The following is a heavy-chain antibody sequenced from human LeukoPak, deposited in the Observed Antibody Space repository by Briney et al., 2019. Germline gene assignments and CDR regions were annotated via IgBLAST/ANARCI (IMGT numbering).Heavy chain of an antibody. CDR3: ARVNGDYRGPDAFDI. Sequence: SETLSLTCAVSGGSISSGGYSWSWIRQPPGQGLEWIGYIYHSGSTYYNPSLKSRVTISVDTSKNQFSLKLSSVTAADTAVYYCARVNGDYRGPDAFDIWGQGTMVTVSS. V-gene: IGHV4-30-2*01. J-gene: IGHJ3*02. CDR1: GGSISSGGYS. D-gene: IGHD4-17*01. CDR2: IYHSGST.